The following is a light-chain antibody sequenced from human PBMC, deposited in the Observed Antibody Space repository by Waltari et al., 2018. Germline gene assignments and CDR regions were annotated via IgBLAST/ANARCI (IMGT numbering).Light chain of an antibody. J-gene: IGLJ3*02. CDR3: AAWDDSLNGRWV. Sequence: QSLLTQPPSASRTPGQGVTIAYSGGSSKLGYHGVNSYQQVPGKAPKLLIYRSDRRPAGVPDRFSGSKSGTSASLAISGLQSEDESDYYCAAWDDSLNGRWVFGGGTKVTVL. V-gene: IGLV1-44*01. CDR1: SSKLGYHG. CDR2: RSD.